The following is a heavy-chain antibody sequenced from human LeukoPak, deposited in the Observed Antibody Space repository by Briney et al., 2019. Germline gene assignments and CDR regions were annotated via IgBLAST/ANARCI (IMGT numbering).Heavy chain of an antibody. CDR2: ISGDGGST. V-gene: IGHV3-43*02. J-gene: IGHJ3*02. CDR3: AKDNSGWYTGAFDI. D-gene: IGHD6-19*01. CDR1: GFTFDDYA. Sequence: PGRSLRLSCAASGFTFDDYAMHWVRQAPGKGLEWVSLISGDGGSTYYADSVKGRFNISRDNSKNSLYLQMNSLRTEDTALYYCAKDNSGWYTGAFDIWGQGTMVTVSS.